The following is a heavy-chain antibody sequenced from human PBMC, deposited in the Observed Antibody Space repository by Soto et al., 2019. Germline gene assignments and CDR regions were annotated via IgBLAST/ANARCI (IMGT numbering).Heavy chain of an antibody. D-gene: IGHD3-16*02. V-gene: IGHV3-23*01. CDR2: ISGSGGST. J-gene: IGHJ4*02. CDR1: GFTFSSYA. CDR3: ATESLIMITFGGVIC. Sequence: EVQLLESGGGLVQPGGSLRLSCAASGFTFSSYAMSWVRQAPGKGLEWVSAISGSGGSTYYADPVKGRFTISRDNSKNTMYLQINSLRAEDTAVYYCATESLIMITFGGVICWGQGTLVTVSS.